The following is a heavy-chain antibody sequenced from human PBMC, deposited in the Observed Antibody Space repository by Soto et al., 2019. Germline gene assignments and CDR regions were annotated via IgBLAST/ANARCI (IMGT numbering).Heavy chain of an antibody. CDR3: ARYSSSSSFFGY. V-gene: IGHV1-3*01. CDR2: INAGNGNT. Sequence: ASLKVSSKASGYTFTSYAMHWVRQAPGQRLEWMGWINAGNGNTKYSQKFQGRVTITRDTSASTAYMELSSLRSEDTAVYYCARYSSSSSFFGYRGHRTLFPVSS. D-gene: IGHD6-6*01. CDR1: GYTFTSYA. J-gene: IGHJ4*01.